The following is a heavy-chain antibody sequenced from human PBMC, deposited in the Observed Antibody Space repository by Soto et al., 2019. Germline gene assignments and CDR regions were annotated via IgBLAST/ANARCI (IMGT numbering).Heavy chain of an antibody. CDR3: ARDHQDIVLMVYYFDY. CDR2: ISSSSSYI. CDR1: GFTFSSYS. J-gene: IGHJ4*02. V-gene: IGHV3-21*01. D-gene: IGHD2-8*01. Sequence: VQLVESGGGLVKPGGSLRLSCAASGFTFSSYSMNWVRQAPGKGLEWVSSISSSSSYIYYADSVKGRFTISRDNAKNSLYLQMNSLRAEDTAVYYCARDHQDIVLMVYYFDYWGQGTLVTVSS.